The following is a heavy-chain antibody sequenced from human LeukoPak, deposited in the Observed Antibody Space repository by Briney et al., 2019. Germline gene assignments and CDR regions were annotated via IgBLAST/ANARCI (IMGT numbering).Heavy chain of an antibody. Sequence: PGGSLRLSCAPPGFTVSSNYMNWVRPAPGKGLECVSVIYSGGSTYYADSVKGRFTISRDNSKNTLYLQMNSLRAEDTAVYYCARDFLGMATDYWGQGTLVTVSS. J-gene: IGHJ4*02. V-gene: IGHV3-53*01. CDR1: GFTVSSNY. CDR3: ARDFLGMATDY. D-gene: IGHD5-24*01. CDR2: IYSGGST.